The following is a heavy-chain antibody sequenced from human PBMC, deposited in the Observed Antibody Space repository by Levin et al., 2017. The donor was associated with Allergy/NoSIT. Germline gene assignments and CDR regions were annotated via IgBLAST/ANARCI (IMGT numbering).Heavy chain of an antibody. CDR3: ASSPYRSRIFDY. CDR2: IKQDGSEK. D-gene: IGHD2/OR15-2a*01. V-gene: IGHV3-7*01. CDR1: GFTFSSFW. J-gene: IGHJ4*02. Sequence: GESLKISCAVSGFTFSSFWMNWVRQAPGKGLEWVANIKQDGSEKFYVDSVKGRFTISRDNAKNSLYLQMNSLRVEDTAVYYCASSPYRSRIFDYWGQGTLVTVSS.